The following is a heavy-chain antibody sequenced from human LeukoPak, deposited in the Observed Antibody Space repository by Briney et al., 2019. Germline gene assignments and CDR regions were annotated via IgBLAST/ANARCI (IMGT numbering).Heavy chain of an antibody. CDR3: ARSIAKEYYYGMDV. D-gene: IGHD6-13*01. Sequence: HPGGSLRLSCVASGFTFSSYSLNWVRQAPGKGLEWVSYIGVSSSLVRYADSVKGRFTISRDNAKNSLYLQMDSLRAEDTAMYYCARSIAKEYYYGMDVWGQGTTVTVSS. CDR1: GFTFSSYS. J-gene: IGHJ6*02. V-gene: IGHV3-48*01. CDR2: IGVSSSLV.